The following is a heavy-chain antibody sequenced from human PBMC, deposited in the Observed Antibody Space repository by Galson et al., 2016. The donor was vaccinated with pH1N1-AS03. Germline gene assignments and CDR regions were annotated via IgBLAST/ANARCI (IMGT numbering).Heavy chain of an antibody. J-gene: IGHJ4*02. D-gene: IGHD6-13*01. CDR2: IDSDDDK. Sequence: PALVKLTQTLTLTCSFSGFSLTSPGVCVTWVRQPPGKALEWLATIDSDDDKYYTTSLKTRLTISKDTSKNQVVLTMTNMDPVDTATYYCARVWGAAAGYFDYWGPGNLVVVSS. CDR1: GFSLTSPGVC. CDR3: ARVWGAAAGYFDY. V-gene: IGHV2-70*20.